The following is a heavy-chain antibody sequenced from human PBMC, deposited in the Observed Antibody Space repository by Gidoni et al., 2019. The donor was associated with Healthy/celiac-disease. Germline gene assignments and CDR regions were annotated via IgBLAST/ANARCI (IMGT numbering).Heavy chain of an antibody. CDR3: TRRIKDGYGGYFDY. D-gene: IGHD5-12*01. CDR2: IRSNANGNET. Sequence: VRLVESGGGLVPPGGSLKPPCAAAGFTFSDSAMHWVRQASGKGLEWVGCIRSNANGNETAYAASGKGRFTMSRDNSKNTAYLQRNSLKAEDTAVYACTRRIKDGYGGYFDYWGQGTLVTVSS. J-gene: IGHJ4*02. CDR1: GFTFSDSA. V-gene: IGHV3-73*02.